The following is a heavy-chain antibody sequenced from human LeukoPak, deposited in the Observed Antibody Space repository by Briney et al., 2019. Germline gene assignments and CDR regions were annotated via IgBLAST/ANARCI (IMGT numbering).Heavy chain of an antibody. J-gene: IGHJ4*02. D-gene: IGHD1-26*01. Sequence: SETLSLTCTVSGGSISSYYWSWIRQPPGKGLEWIGYIYYSGSTNYNPSFKSRVTISVDTSKNQFSLKLSSVTAADTAVYYCARDSGSYYFDYWGQGTLVTVSS. CDR2: IYYSGST. CDR1: GGSISSYY. V-gene: IGHV4-59*01. CDR3: ARDSGSYYFDY.